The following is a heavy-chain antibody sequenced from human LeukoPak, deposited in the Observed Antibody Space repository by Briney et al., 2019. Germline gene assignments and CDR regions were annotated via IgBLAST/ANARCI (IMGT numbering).Heavy chain of an antibody. CDR1: GGSISRGGYY. Sequence: PSQTLSLTCTVSGGSISRGGYYWSWIRQPPGKGLEWIGYIYYSGSTNYNPSLKSRVAISVDTSKNQVSLRLSSVTAADTAVYYCARGGSIVGATPHDAFDIWGQGTVVTVS. CDR2: IYYSGST. J-gene: IGHJ3*02. CDR3: ARGGSIVGATPHDAFDI. V-gene: IGHV4-61*08. D-gene: IGHD1-26*01.